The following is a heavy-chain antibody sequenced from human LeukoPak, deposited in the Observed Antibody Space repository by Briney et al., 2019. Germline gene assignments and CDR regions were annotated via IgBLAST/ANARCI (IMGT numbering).Heavy chain of an antibody. V-gene: IGHV4-39*07. CDR1: GGSISSSDYY. CDR2: VYYGGST. J-gene: IGHJ1*01. D-gene: IGHD3-22*01. CDR3: TRGGLYYYDSSGYYSH. Sequence: SETLSLTCTVSGGSISSSDYYWGWIRQPPGKGLEWIGIVYYGGSTHYNPSHKGRVTLSVDTSKNQFSLKLSSVTAADTAVYYCTRGGLYYYDSSGYYSHWGQGTLVTVSS.